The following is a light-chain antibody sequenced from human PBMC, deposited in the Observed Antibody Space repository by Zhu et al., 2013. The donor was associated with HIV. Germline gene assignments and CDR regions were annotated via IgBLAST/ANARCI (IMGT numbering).Light chain of an antibody. CDR3: QQYSNWPET. CDR2: GAS. Sequence: EVVLTQSAGTLSLSPGERATLSCGASQRVNNYLAWYQQKSGQAPRLLIYGASNRATGIPDRFSGSGSETNFTLTISRLEPEDFAVYYCQQYSNWPETFGQGTKVEVK. CDR1: QRVNNY. V-gene: IGKV3-20*01. J-gene: IGKJ1*01.